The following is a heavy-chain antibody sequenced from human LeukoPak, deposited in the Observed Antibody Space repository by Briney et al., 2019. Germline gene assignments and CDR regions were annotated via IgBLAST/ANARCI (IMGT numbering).Heavy chain of an antibody. J-gene: IGHJ6*02. CDR1: GYTFTSYG. CDR3: ARESVQYSSSSPASCGMDV. CDR2: MNPNSGNT. Sequence: ASVKVSCKASGYTFTSYGINWVRQATGQGLEWMGWMNPNSGNTGYAQKFQGRVTMTRNTSISTAYMELSSLRSEDTAVYYCARESVQYSSSSPASCGMDVWGQGTSVTVSS. D-gene: IGHD6-6*01. V-gene: IGHV1-8*01.